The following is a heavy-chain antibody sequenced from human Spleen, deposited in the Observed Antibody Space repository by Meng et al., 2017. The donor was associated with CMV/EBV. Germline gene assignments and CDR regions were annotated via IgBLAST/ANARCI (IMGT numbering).Heavy chain of an antibody. CDR3: ARVFGRDYPDS. D-gene: IGHD3-16*01. J-gene: IGHJ4*02. Sequence: VHLQQSGPELLKPSQTLSLTCTVSGGSISSGDYYWSWIRQPPGKGLEWIGHIYYRGSTYYNPSLKSRLTISVDTSKNQFSLELSSVTAADTAVYYCARVFGRDYPDSWGRGTLVTVS. CDR2: IYYRGST. V-gene: IGHV4-30-4*08. CDR1: GGSISSGDYY.